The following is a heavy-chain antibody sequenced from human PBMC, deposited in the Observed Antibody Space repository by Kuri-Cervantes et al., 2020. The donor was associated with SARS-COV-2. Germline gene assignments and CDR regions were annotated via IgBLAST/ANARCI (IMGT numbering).Heavy chain of an antibody. V-gene: IGHV3-7*01. CDR2: IKQDGSEK. D-gene: IGHD3-3*01. CDR1: GFTFSSYW. CDR3: ARKRNNYDFWSGPTYYFDY. Sequence: GESLKISCAASGFTFSSYWMSWVRQAPGKGLEWVANIKQDGSEKYYVDSVKGRFTISRDNAKNSLYLQMNSLRAEDTAVYYCARKRNNYDFWSGPTYYFDYWGQGTLVTVSS. J-gene: IGHJ4*02.